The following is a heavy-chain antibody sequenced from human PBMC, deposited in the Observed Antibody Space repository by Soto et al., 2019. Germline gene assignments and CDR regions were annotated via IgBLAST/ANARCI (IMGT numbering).Heavy chain of an antibody. Sequence: EVQLLECGGGLVQPGGSLRLSCAASGFTFSSYAMSWVRQAPGKGLEWVSDISGSGGSTYCADSVKGRFTISRDNSKNTLYRQMNSLRAEDTAVYYCAKSVRWFGESDAFDIWGHGTMVTVSS. CDR3: AKSVRWFGESDAFDI. CDR2: ISGSGGST. CDR1: GFTFSSYA. V-gene: IGHV3-23*01. J-gene: IGHJ3*02. D-gene: IGHD3-10*01.